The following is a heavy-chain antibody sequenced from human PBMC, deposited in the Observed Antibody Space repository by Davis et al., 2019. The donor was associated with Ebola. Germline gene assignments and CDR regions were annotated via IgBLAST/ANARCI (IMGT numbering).Heavy chain of an antibody. D-gene: IGHD3-22*01. CDR3: ARGPPRYYYDSSGYYMRGGYFDY. CDR1: GGTFNGYP. Sequence: ASVKVSCKAPGGTFNGYPISWVRQAPGQGLEWMGWISAYNGNTNYAQKLQGRVTMTTDTSTSTAYMELRSLRSEDTAVYYCARGPPRYYYDSSGYYMRGGYFDYWGQGTLVTVSS. CDR2: ISAYNGNT. J-gene: IGHJ4*02. V-gene: IGHV1-18*01.